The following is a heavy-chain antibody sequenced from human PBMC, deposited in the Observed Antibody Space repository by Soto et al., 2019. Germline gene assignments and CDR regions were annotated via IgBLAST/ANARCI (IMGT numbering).Heavy chain of an antibody. CDR3: TSFSYSTN. J-gene: IGHJ4*02. D-gene: IGHD6-13*01. CDR1: GFTFSNAW. V-gene: IGHV3-15*01. Sequence: EVQLVESGGSLVKPGGSLRLSCAASGFTFSNAWMNWVRQAPGKGLEWVGRINSKTDGETTDYAAPVEGRFTISRDDSNNTLYLQMNSLKSEDTAVYYCTSFSYSTNWGQGTLVTVSS. CDR2: INSKTDGETT.